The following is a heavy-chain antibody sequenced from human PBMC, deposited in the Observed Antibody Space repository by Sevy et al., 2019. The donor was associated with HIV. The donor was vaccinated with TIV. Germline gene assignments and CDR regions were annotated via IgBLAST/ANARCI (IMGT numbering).Heavy chain of an antibody. CDR1: GYTLTEFS. D-gene: IGHD3-22*01. Sequence: ASVKVSCKVSGYTLTEFSMHWVRQAPGKGLEWMGTFDPEDGETIYAQKFQGRVTMTEDTSTDTASMELSSLRSEDTAVYYCATTKDYYDSSGYPFDSWGQGTLVTVSS. CDR2: FDPEDGET. J-gene: IGHJ4*02. V-gene: IGHV1-24*01. CDR3: ATTKDYYDSSGYPFDS.